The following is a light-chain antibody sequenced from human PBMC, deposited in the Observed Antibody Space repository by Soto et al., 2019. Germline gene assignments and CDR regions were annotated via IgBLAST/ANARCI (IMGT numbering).Light chain of an antibody. V-gene: IGKV4-1*01. J-gene: IGKJ2*01. Sequence: DIVMTQSPDSLAVSLGERATINCKSSQSVLYSSNNKNYLAWYQQKPGQPPKLFINWASTRESGVPDRFSGSGSGTDFTLTISSLQAEDVAVYYCQQYYSTPQTFGQGTKLEIK. CDR1: QSVLYSSNNKNY. CDR3: QQYYSTPQT. CDR2: WAS.